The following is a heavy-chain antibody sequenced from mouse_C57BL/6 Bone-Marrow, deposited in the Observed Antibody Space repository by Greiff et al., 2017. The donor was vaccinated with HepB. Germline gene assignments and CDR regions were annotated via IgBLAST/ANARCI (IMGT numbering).Heavy chain of an antibody. CDR1: GFTFSSYA. D-gene: IGHD1-1*01. V-gene: IGHV5-4*01. CDR2: ISDGGSYT. CDR3: ARDLGSSPLFAY. J-gene: IGHJ3*01. Sequence: EVKLVESGGGLVKPGGSLKLSCAASGFTFSSYAMPWVRQTPEKRLEWVATISDGGSYTYYPDNVKGRFTISRDNAKNNLYLQMSHLKSEDTAVYYCARDLGSSPLFAYWGQGTLVTVSA.